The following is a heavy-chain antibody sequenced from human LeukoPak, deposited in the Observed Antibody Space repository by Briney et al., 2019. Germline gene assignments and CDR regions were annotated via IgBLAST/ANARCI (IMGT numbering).Heavy chain of an antibody. J-gene: IGHJ4*02. CDR2: IYYSGSN. V-gene: IGHV4-59*01. CDR3: ARDGDYGDYVGY. D-gene: IGHD4-17*01. CDR1: GGSISSCY. Sequence: KPSETLSLTCTVSGGSISSCYWNWIRQPPGRGLEWIGSIYYSGSNNYNPSLKSRVTISVDTSKNQSSLMLSYITSAEQTVVYYARDGDYGDYVGYWGQGTLVTVSS.